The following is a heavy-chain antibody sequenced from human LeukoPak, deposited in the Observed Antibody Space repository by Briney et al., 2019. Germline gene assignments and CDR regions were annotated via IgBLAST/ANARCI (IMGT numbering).Heavy chain of an antibody. CDR3: VVVTVISLDY. CDR1: GGSISSSSYY. D-gene: IGHD2-21*02. J-gene: IGHJ4*02. CDR2: IYYSGST. V-gene: IGHV4-39*07. Sequence: SETLSLTCTVSGGSISSSSYYWGWIRQPPGKGLEWIGSIYYSGSTYYNPSLKSRVTISVDTSKNQFSLKLSSVTAADTAVYYCVVVTVISLDYWGQGTLVTVSS.